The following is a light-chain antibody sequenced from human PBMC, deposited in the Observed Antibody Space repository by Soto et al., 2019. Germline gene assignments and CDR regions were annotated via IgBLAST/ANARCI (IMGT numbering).Light chain of an antibody. CDR3: QQRSVWPLT. Sequence: EIGLTQSQATLSLSPGERATHSCRASQSVSNFLAWYQQKPGQAPRLLIYDASNRATGIPARFSGSGSGTDFTLTINSLEPEDFAVYHCQQRSVWPLTFGGGTKLEI. CDR2: DAS. V-gene: IGKV3-11*01. J-gene: IGKJ4*01. CDR1: QSVSNF.